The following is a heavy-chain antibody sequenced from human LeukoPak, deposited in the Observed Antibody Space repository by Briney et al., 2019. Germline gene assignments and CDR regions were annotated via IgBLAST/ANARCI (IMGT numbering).Heavy chain of an antibody. CDR1: GFTFWRYA. CDR3: AKVSLTTVPVDY. Sequence: WGALRLSCAASGFTFWRYAMSWVRQAPGKGREWVSAISGSGGSTYYADSVKGRFTISRDNSKNTLYLQMNSLRAEDTAVYYCAKVSLTTVPVDYWGQGTLVTVSS. D-gene: IGHD4-17*01. V-gene: IGHV3-23*01. CDR2: ISGSGGST. J-gene: IGHJ4*02.